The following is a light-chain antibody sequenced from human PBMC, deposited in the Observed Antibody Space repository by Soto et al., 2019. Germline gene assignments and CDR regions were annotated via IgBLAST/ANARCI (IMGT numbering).Light chain of an antibody. CDR3: QQYYSTPLT. J-gene: IGKJ4*01. CDR1: HSLLYSSNNQNY. V-gene: IGKV4-1*01. Sequence: DIVMTQSPDSLVVSLCETATINCKSSHSLLYSSNNQNYLAWYQQRPGQPPKLLLYWASTPESGVPGRFSGSGFGTDFTLTISSLQAEDLAIYYCQQYYSTPLTFGAGTKVEIK. CDR2: WAS.